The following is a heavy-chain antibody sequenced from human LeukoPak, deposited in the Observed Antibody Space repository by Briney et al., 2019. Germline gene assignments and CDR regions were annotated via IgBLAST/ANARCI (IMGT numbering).Heavy chain of an antibody. V-gene: IGHV3-23*01. CDR3: AKDAVAPGSSGDYFDY. J-gene: IGHJ4*02. CDR2: ITGSGSGGST. CDR1: GFTFSSYA. Sequence: PGGSLRLSCAASGFTFSSYAMSWVRQAPGKGLEGVSVITGSGSGGSTYYADSVKGRFTISRANSKNTLYLQMNSLRAEDTAVYYCAKDAVAPGSSGDYFDYWGQGALVTVSS. D-gene: IGHD3-10*01.